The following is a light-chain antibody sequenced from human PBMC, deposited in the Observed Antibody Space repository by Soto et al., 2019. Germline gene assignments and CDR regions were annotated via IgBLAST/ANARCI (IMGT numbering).Light chain of an antibody. Sequence: QSVLTQPPSASGSPGQSVTISCTGTSSDVGGYNYVSWYQQHPGKAPKLMIYEVSKRPSGVPDRFSGSKSGNTASLTVSGLQAEDEADYYCSSYAGSSNFVYVFGTGTKVTVL. V-gene: IGLV2-8*01. J-gene: IGLJ1*01. CDR2: EVS. CDR1: SSDVGGYNY. CDR3: SSYAGSSNFVYV.